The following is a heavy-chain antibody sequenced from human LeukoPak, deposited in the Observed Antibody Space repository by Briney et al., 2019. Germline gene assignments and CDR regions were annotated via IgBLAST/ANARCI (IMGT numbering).Heavy chain of an antibody. CDR3: ATLTGGDDAFDI. J-gene: IGHJ3*02. D-gene: IGHD4-23*01. CDR2: IFYTGST. V-gene: IGHV4-59*01. Sequence: SETLSLTCTVSGGSISSYYWNWIRQPPGKGLEWIGYIFYTGSTNYNPSLKNRVTISVLTSKNRFSLKLSSVTAADTAVYYCATLTGGDDAFDIWGQGTMVTVSS. CDR1: GGSISSYY.